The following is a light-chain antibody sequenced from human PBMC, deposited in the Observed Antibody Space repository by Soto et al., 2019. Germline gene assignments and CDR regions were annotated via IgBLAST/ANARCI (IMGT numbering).Light chain of an antibody. CDR3: SSYAVINNSGV. Sequence: QSVLTQPPSASGSPGQSVTISCTGTSSDVGGYKYVSWYQQHPGKAPKLMIFEVNKRPSGVPDRFSGSKSGNTASLTVSGLQAEDEADYYCSSYAVINNSGVFGTGTKLTVL. J-gene: IGLJ1*01. CDR2: EVN. V-gene: IGLV2-8*01. CDR1: SSDVGGYKY.